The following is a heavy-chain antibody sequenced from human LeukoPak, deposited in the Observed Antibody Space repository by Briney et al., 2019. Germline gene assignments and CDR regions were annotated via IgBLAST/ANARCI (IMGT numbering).Heavy chain of an antibody. CDR1: GGNFSTDG. CDR2: IIPIFGTA. V-gene: IGHV1-69*13. CDR3: ARLGYYGSGSYRPTYFDY. J-gene: IGHJ4*02. D-gene: IGHD3-10*01. Sequence: SVKVSCKASGGNFSTDGISWVRQAPGHGLEWMGGIIPIFGTANYAQKFQGRVTITADESTSTAYMELSSLRSEDTAVYYCARLGYYGSGSYRPTYFDYWGQGTLVTVSS.